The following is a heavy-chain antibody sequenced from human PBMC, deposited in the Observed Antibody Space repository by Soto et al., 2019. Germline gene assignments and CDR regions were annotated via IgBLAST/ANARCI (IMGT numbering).Heavy chain of an antibody. CDR2: INPNSGGT. CDR3: ARDSSRDSSSGPDY. V-gene: IGHV1-2*04. D-gene: IGHD6-13*01. Sequence: ASVKVSCKASGYTFTGYYMHWVRQAPGQGLEWMGWINPNSGGTNYAQKFQGWVTMTRDTSISTAYMELSRLRSDDTAVYYCARDSSRDSSSGPDYWGQGTLVTVSS. J-gene: IGHJ4*02. CDR1: GYTFTGYY.